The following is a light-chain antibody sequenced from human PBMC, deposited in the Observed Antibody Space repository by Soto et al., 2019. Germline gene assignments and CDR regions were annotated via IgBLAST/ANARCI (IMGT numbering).Light chain of an antibody. CDR2: DVT. V-gene: IGLV2-14*01. CDR1: SSDVGGYNY. CDR3: SSYTSSSTLGV. Sequence: QSALTQPRSVSGSPGQSVTISCTGTSSDVGGYNYVSWYQRHPGKAPKLIISDVTKRPSGVSNRFSGSKSGNTASLTISGLQAEDEADYYCSSYTSSSTLGVFGTGTKLTVL. J-gene: IGLJ1*01.